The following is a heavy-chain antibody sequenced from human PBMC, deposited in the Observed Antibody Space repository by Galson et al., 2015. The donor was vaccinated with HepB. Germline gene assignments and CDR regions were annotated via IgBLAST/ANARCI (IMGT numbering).Heavy chain of an antibody. CDR2: SSYDGSEE. Sequence: SLRLSCAASGFTFSRYGLHWVRQGPGKGLEWVAVSSYDGSEEHYADSVKGRFTISRDNSKNTLYLQMNSLRAEDTAVYYCAKGFFKGIAVAGDYWGQGTLVTVSS. CDR3: AKGFFKGIAVAGDY. V-gene: IGHV3-30*18. D-gene: IGHD6-19*01. CDR1: GFTFSRYG. J-gene: IGHJ4*02.